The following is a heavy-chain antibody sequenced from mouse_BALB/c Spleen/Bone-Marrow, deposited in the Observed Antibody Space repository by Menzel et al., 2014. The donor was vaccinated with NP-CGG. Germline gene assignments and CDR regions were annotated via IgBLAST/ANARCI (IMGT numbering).Heavy chain of an antibody. CDR3: ASRGSTMIPDC. D-gene: IGHD2-4*01. J-gene: IGHJ2*01. CDR1: GYSFTSYW. V-gene: IGHV1-74*01. Sequence: VKLVESGAELVRPGASVKLSCKASGYSFTSYWMNWVKQRPGQGLEWIGMIHPSDSETRLNQKFKDKATLTVDKSSSTAYMQLSSPTSEDSAVYYCASRGSTMIPDCWGQGTTLTVSS. CDR2: IHPSDSET.